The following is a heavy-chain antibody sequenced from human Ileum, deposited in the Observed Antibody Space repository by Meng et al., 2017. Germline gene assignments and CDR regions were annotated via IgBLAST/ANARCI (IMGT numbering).Heavy chain of an antibody. Sequence: EWCVRHVCPSDTVSVACTVSGCSVSGGSYYWSWIRQPPGKGLEWIGHIYYSGSTNYNPSLKSRVTISVDMSKNQFSLKLNSVTAADTAIYFCARSSTSPASYFFDYWGQGTLVTVSS. D-gene: IGHD6-6*01. CDR3: ARSSTSPASYFFDY. J-gene: IGHJ4*02. CDR2: IYYSGST. CDR1: GCSVSGGSYY. V-gene: IGHV4-61*01.